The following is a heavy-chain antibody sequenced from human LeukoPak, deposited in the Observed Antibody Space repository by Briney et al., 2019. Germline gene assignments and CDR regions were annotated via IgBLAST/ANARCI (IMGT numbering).Heavy chain of an antibody. Sequence: GGSLRLSCAASGFTFSNYAMSWVRQAPGKGLEWVSYISSSSSSYTNYADSVKGRFTISRDNAKSSLYLQMNSLRAEDTAVYYCSTDPRLLRHWGQGTLVTVSS. CDR1: GFTFSNYA. CDR2: ISSSSSSYT. V-gene: IGHV3-11*05. J-gene: IGHJ4*02. D-gene: IGHD3-10*01. CDR3: STDPRLLRH.